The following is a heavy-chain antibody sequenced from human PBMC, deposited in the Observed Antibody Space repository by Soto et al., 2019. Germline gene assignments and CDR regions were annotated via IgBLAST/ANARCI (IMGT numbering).Heavy chain of an antibody. V-gene: IGHV1-69*13. CDR1: GGTSSSYA. Sequence: SVKVSCKASGGTSSSYAISWVRQAPGQGLEWMGGIIPIFGTANYAQKFQGRVTITADESTSTAYMELSSLRSEDTAVYYCAFLRVRYSSGSGAFDIWGQGTMVTVSS. D-gene: IGHD6-19*01. CDR3: AFLRVRYSSGSGAFDI. CDR2: IIPIFGTA. J-gene: IGHJ3*02.